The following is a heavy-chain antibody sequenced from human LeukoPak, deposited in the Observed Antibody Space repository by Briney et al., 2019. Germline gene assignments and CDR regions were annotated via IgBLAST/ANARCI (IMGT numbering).Heavy chain of an antibody. D-gene: IGHD2-2*03. V-gene: IGHV4-4*07. CDR2: IYTSGST. CDR3: ARDGFTGYHRY. CDR1: GGSINSNY. J-gene: IGHJ4*02. Sequence: SETLSLTCTVSGGSINSNYWSWIRQPAGKGLEWIGRIYTSGSTNYNPSLKSRVTMSVDTPKNQFSLKLISVTAADTAVYFCARDGFTGYHRYWGQGTLVTVSS.